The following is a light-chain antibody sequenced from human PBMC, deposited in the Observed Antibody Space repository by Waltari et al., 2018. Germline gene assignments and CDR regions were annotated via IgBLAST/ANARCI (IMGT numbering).Light chain of an antibody. CDR3: QQYNYDFT. CDR1: QSISTW. J-gene: IGKJ4*01. V-gene: IGKV1-5*03. Sequence: DIQMTQSPSTLSASVGDRVTITCRASQSISTWLAWYQQKPGEAPKLLIYRASNLKSGVPSRFSGGGSGTEFTLTISSLQPDDFATYFCQQYNYDFTFGGGTNVEIK. CDR2: RAS.